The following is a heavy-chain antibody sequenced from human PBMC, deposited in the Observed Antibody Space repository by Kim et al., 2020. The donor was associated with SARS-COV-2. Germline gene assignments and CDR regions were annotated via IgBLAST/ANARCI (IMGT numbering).Heavy chain of an antibody. CDR3: ARTGAPYRNYFFHF. Sequence: SETLSLTCSVSGFSITESYYWGWIRQPPGKGLEWIGSLHHTGTTYYNPSLKSRVTMSVDTSKNQFSLNLTSVTAVDTARYYCARTGAPYRNYFFHFWGQG. CDR2: LHHTGTT. J-gene: IGHJ4*02. D-gene: IGHD4-4*01. V-gene: IGHV4-38-2*01. CDR1: GFSITESYY.